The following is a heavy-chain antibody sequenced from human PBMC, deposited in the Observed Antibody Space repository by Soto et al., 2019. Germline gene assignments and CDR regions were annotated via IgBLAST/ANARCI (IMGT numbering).Heavy chain of an antibody. Sequence: QVQLVQSGAEVKKPGASVKVSCKASGYTFTSYGISWVRQAPGQGLDWMGWISADNGNTKYAQELRGRVTMTKDTSTSTAYMELRSLRSDDTAVYYCARFSGGSYNTYYFYYDMDVWGQGTTVTVSS. J-gene: IGHJ6*01. V-gene: IGHV1-18*01. CDR3: ARFSGGSYNTYYFYYDMDV. CDR2: ISADNGNT. CDR1: GYTFTSYG. D-gene: IGHD2-15*01.